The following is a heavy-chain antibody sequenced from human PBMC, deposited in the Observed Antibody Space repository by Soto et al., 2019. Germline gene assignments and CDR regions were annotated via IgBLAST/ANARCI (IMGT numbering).Heavy chain of an antibody. D-gene: IGHD4-4*01. V-gene: IGHV3-15*01. CDR1: GFTFSNAW. CDR3: TTLHDYSNYFDY. J-gene: IGHJ4*02. CDR2: IKSKTDGGTT. Sequence: GGSLRLSCAASGFTFSNAWMSWVLQAPGKGLEWVGRIKSKTDGGTTDCAAPVKGRFTISRDDSKTTLYLQMNSLKTEDTAVYYCTTLHDYSNYFDYWGQGTLVTVSS.